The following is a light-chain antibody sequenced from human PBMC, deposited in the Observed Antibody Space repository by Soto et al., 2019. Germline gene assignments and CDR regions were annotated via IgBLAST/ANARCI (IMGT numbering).Light chain of an antibody. CDR3: QQTYSTLNS. CDR2: TAS. Sequence: DIQVTQSPSSLSASEGDRVTITCRASQSIRTYLNWYQQRPGKPPKLLIQTASTLQSVVPSRFSGSGSGTDFTLTISSLQPEDFATYYCQQTYSTLNSFGQGTKLEIK. V-gene: IGKV1-39*01. J-gene: IGKJ2*03. CDR1: QSIRTY.